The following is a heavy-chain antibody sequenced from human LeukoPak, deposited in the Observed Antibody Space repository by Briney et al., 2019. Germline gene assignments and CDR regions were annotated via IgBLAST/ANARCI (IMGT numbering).Heavy chain of an antibody. CDR3: ARSVVVVAATLLDY. V-gene: IGHV1-3*01. J-gene: IGHJ4*02. CDR2: INAGNGNT. CDR1: GYTFTSYA. Sequence: ASVTVSCKASGYTFTSYAMHWVRQAPGQRLEWMGWINAGNGNTKYSQKFQGRVTITRDTSASTAYMELSSLRSEDTAVYYCARSVVVVAATLLDYWGQGTLVTVSS. D-gene: IGHD2-15*01.